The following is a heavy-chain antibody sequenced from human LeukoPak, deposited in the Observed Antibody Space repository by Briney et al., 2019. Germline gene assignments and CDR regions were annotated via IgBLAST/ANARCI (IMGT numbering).Heavy chain of an antibody. Sequence: EPSETLSLTCTVSGGSISSSSYYWGWIRQHPGKGLEWIGYVYYSGSTYYNPSLKSRVTISVDTSKNQFSLKLSSVTAADTAVYYCARGAGNWQLGYWGQGTLVTVSS. CDR3: ARGAGNWQLGY. D-gene: IGHD6-6*01. J-gene: IGHJ4*02. V-gene: IGHV4-31*03. CDR2: VYYSGST. CDR1: GGSISSSSYY.